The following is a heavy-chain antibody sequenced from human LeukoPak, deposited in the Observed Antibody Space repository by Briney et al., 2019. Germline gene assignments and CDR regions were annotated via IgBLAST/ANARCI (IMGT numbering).Heavy chain of an antibody. V-gene: IGHV4-30-2*01. Sequence: SETLSLTCAVSGGSISSGGYSWTWIRQPPGKGLEWIGYIYHGGSTYYNPSLKSRVTISVDRSKNQVSLKLSSVTAADTAVYYCARTGSSWYYYPYYYGMDVWGRGTTVTVSS. J-gene: IGHJ6*02. CDR2: IYHGGST. CDR1: GGSISSGGYS. CDR3: ARTGSSWYYYPYYYGMDV. D-gene: IGHD6-13*01.